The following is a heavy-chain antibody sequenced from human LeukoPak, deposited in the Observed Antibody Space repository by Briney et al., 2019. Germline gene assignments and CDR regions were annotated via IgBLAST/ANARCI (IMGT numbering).Heavy chain of an antibody. CDR1: GGSISSGSYY. CDR3: ARATPRDAFDI. CDR2: IYTSGST. J-gene: IGHJ3*02. Sequence: PSETLSLTCTVSGGSISSGSYYWSWIRQPAGKGLEWIGRIYTSGSTNYNPSLKSRVTLSVDTSKNQFALKLSSVTAADTAVYYCARATPRDAFDIWGQGTMVTVSS. V-gene: IGHV4-61*02.